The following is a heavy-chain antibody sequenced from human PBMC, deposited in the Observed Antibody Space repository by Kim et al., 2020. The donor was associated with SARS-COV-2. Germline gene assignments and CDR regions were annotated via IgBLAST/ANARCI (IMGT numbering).Heavy chain of an antibody. V-gene: IGHV4-34*01. CDR3: ARGKGGSWYRNNWFDP. D-gene: IGHD6-13*01. J-gene: IGHJ5*02. CDR2: INHSGST. Sequence: SETLSLTCAVYGGSFSGYYWSWIRQPPGKGLEWIGEINHSGSTNYNPSLKSRVTISVDTSKNQFSLKLSSVTAADTAVYYCARGKGGSWYRNNWFDPWGQGTLVTVSS. CDR1: GGSFSGYY.